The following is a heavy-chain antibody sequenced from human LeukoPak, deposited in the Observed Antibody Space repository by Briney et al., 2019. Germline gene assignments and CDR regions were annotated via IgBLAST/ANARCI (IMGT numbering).Heavy chain of an antibody. CDR2: IWDGGSDK. CDR3: ATAPSGSGTFLDY. D-gene: IGHD3-10*01. V-gene: IGHV3-33*01. CDR1: GFTFSSYG. J-gene: IGHJ4*02. Sequence: GGSLRLSCAASGFTFSSYGMHWVRQAPGKGLEGVAVIWDGGSDKYYADSVKGRFTISRDNSKNTLYLQMNSLRAEDTAVYYCATAPSGSGTFLDYWGQGTLVAVSS.